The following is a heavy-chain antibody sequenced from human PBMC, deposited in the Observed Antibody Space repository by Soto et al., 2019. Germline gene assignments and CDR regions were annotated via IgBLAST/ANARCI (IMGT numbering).Heavy chain of an antibody. CDR1: GGSFSGYY. CDR2: INHSGST. V-gene: IGHV4-34*01. J-gene: IGHJ5*02. Sequence: QVQLQQWGAGLLKPSETLSLTCAVYGGSFSGYYWSWIRQPPGKGLAWIGEINHSGSTNYNPSLKSRVTISVDTSKNQFSLKLSSVTAADTAVYYCARSKREYYDFWSGYRAWFDPWGQGTLVTVSS. D-gene: IGHD3-3*01. CDR3: ARSKREYYDFWSGYRAWFDP.